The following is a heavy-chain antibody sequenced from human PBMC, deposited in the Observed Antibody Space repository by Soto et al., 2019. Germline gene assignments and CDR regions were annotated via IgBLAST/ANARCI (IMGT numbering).Heavy chain of an antibody. CDR3: ARAPPKCGGSCYSPFDY. Sequence: QVQLVQSGAEVKKPGSSVKVSCKASGGTFSSYAISWVRQAPGQGLEWMGGIIPIFGTANYAQKFQGRVTITADKSTSPAYMELSSLRAEGTAVYYCARAPPKCGGSCYSPFDYWGPGTLGTVSS. J-gene: IGHJ4*02. CDR1: GGTFSSYA. CDR2: IIPIFGTA. D-gene: IGHD2-15*01. V-gene: IGHV1-69*06.